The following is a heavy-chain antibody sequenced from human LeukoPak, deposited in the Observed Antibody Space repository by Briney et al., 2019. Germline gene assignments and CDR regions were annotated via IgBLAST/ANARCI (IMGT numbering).Heavy chain of an antibody. Sequence: ASVKVSCKASGYTFTGYYMHWVRQAPGQGLEWMGWINPNSGGTNYAQKFQGRVTMTRDTSISTAYMELSRLRSDDTAVYYCARDSRIAAAGYYYYYYMDVWGKGTTVTISS. CDR1: GYTFTGYY. CDR3: ARDSRIAAAGYYYYYYMDV. J-gene: IGHJ6*03. D-gene: IGHD6-13*01. CDR2: INPNSGGT. V-gene: IGHV1-2*02.